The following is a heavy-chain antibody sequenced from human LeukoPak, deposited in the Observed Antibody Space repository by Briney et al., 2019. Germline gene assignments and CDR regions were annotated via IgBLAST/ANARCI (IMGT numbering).Heavy chain of an antibody. D-gene: IGHD3-10*01. CDR3: TSILRSSSGYYFDY. V-gene: IGHV3-66*01. CDR1: GFTVSTNY. J-gene: IGHJ4*02. Sequence: GGSLRLSCAASGFTVSTNYMSWVRQAPGKGLEWVSVIYSGDTTFYADSVRGKFTISRDNSKNTLYLQMNSLRAEDTAVYYCTSILRSSSGYYFDYWGQGTLVTVSS. CDR2: IYSGDTT.